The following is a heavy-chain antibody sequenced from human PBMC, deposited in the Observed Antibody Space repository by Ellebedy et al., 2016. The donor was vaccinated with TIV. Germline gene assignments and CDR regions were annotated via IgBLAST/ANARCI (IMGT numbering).Heavy chain of an antibody. Sequence: ASVKVSXXASGYTFTSYAMHWVRQAPGQRLEWMGWINAGNGNTKYSQKFQGRVTITRDTSASTAYMELSSLRSEDTAVYYCARDLKPKGSTSFHGMDVWGQGTTVTVSS. D-gene: IGHD2-2*01. J-gene: IGHJ6*02. CDR3: ARDLKPKGSTSFHGMDV. V-gene: IGHV1-3*01. CDR2: INAGNGNT. CDR1: GYTFTSYA.